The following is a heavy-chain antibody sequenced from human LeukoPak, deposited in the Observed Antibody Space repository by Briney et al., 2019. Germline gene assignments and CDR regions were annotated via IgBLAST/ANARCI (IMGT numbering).Heavy chain of an antibody. J-gene: IGHJ4*02. CDR1: GGSFSGYY. Sequence: SETLSLTCAVYGGSFSGYYWSWIRQPPGKGLEWIGEINHSGSTNYNPSLKSRVTISVDTSKNQFSPKLSSVTAADTAVYYCAGSITMVRGPFDYWGQGTLVTVSS. V-gene: IGHV4-34*01. CDR3: AGSITMVRGPFDY. CDR2: INHSGST. D-gene: IGHD3-10*01.